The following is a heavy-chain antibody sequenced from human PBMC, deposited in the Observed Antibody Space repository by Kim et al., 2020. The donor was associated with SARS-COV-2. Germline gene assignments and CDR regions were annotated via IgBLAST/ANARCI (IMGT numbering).Heavy chain of an antibody. V-gene: IGHV3-23*01. Sequence: GGSLRLSCAASGFTFSSYAMSWVRQAPGKGLEWVSAISGSGGSTYYADSVKGRFTISRDNSKNTLFLQMNSLRAEDTAVYYCAKALLAVAGLYYYYGMDVGGQGTTVTVSS. CDR2: ISGSGGST. J-gene: IGHJ6*02. D-gene: IGHD6-19*01. CDR3: AKALLAVAGLYYYYGMDV. CDR1: GFTFSSYA.